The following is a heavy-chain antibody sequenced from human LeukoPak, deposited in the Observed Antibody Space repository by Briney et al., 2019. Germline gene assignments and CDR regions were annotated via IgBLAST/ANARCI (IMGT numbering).Heavy chain of an antibody. CDR1: GGSISSGGYY. D-gene: IGHD3-3*01. J-gene: IGHJ3*02. V-gene: IGHV4-31*03. CDR3: ARVRFLEWHTGAFDI. CDR2: IYYSGST. Sequence: PSETLSLTCTVSGGSISSGGYYWSWIRQHPGKGLEWIGYIYYSGSTYYNPSLKSRVTISVDTSKNQFSLKLSSVTAADTAVYYCARVRFLEWHTGAFDIWGQGTMVTVSS.